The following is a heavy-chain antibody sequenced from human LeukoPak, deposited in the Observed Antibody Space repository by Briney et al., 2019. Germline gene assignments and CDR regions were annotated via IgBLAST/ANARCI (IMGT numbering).Heavy chain of an antibody. CDR2: IFLGDSDT. CDR3: ARRAHDYIWGSNSYDVFDL. D-gene: IGHD3-16*01. Sequence: GESLKTSCKGSGYTFTSYWIGWVRQIPGKGLEWMGIIFLGDSDTRNSPSFQGQVTISADKSISTAYLQWNSLKASDTAIYYCARRAHDYIWGSNSYDVFDLWGQGTMVTVSS. CDR1: GYTFTSYW. V-gene: IGHV5-51*01. J-gene: IGHJ3*01.